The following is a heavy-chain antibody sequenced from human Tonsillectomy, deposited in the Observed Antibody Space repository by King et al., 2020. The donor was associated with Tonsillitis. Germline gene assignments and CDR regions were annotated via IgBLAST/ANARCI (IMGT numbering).Heavy chain of an antibody. D-gene: IGHD2-15*01. J-gene: IGHJ4*02. Sequence: VQLVESGGGLVQPGGSLRLSCAASGFAFSAHNMNWVRQTPGKGLEWLAHITDSSRSFQYADSVKGRFIISRDNAKNSLYLQMNSLRADDTAVYFCVRDPPYCNGGSCYGLDFWGQGALVTVSS. CDR1: GFAFSAHN. V-gene: IGHV3-48*01. CDR3: VRDPPYCNGGSCYGLDF. CDR2: ITDSSRSF.